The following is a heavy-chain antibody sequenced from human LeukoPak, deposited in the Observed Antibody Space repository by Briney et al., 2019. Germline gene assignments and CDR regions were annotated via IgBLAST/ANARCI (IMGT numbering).Heavy chain of an antibody. CDR1: GFTFSGSA. CDR3: TKGSYYTWATGY. J-gene: IGHJ4*02. V-gene: IGHV3-73*01. CDR2: IRSKANSYAT. Sequence: GGSLKLSCAASGFTFSGSAMPWVRQASGKGLEWVGRIRSKANSYATAYAASVKGRFTISRDDSKNTAYLQMNSLKTEDTAVYYCTKGSYYTWATGYWGQGTLVTVSS. D-gene: IGHD1-26*01.